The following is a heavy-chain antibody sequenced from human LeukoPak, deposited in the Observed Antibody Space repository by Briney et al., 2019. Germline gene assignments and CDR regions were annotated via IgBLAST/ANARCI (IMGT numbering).Heavy chain of an antibody. CDR1: GGSISSYY. CDR2: IYYSGST. J-gene: IGHJ5*02. D-gene: IGHD5-12*01. Sequence: PSETLSLTCTVSGGSISSYYWSWIRQPPGKGLEWIGYIYYSGSTNYNPSLKSRVTISVDTSKNQFSLKLSSVTAADTAVYYCARGADSGYDFIWFDPWGQGTLVTVSS. V-gene: IGHV4-59*01. CDR3: ARGADSGYDFIWFDP.